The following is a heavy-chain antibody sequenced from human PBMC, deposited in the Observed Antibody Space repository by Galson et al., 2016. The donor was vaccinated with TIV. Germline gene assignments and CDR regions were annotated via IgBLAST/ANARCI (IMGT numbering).Heavy chain of an antibody. V-gene: IGHV3-30-3*01. CDR3: AREIPGGTTDLDC. CDR1: GFIFSSFP. D-gene: IGHD1-14*01. J-gene: IGHJ4*02. CDR2: ILYDGTTK. Sequence: SLRLSCAASGFIFSSFPMHWVRQVPGKGLEWVALILYDGTTKQYADSVKGRFTISRDNAKNSLFLQINSLRVEDTAVYYCAREIPGGTTDLDCWGQGTLVTVSS.